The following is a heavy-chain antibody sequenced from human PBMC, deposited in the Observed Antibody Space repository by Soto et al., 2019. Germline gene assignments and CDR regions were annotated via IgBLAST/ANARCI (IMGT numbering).Heavy chain of an antibody. CDR1: GFTFSSYS. V-gene: IGHV3-21*01. CDR3: VRTLRTTVSSGYFYGMDV. CDR2: ISSSSNYI. Sequence: GSLRLSCAASGFTFSSYSMNWVRQAPGKGLEWVSSISSSSNYIYYADSVKGRFTVSRDNAKNSLSLQMNSLRAEDTAVYYCVRTLRTTVSSGYFYGMDVWGQGTTVTVSS. J-gene: IGHJ6*02. D-gene: IGHD4-17*01.